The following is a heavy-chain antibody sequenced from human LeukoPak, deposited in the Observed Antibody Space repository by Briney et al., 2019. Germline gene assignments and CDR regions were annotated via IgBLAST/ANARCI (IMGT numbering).Heavy chain of an antibody. J-gene: IGHJ4*02. D-gene: IGHD3-16*01. Sequence: SSETLSLTCAVYGGSFSGYYWSWIRQPPGKGLEWIGETNHSGSTNYNPSLKSRVTISVDTSKNQFSLKLSSVTAADTAVYYCARTDYVWGSSLDYWGQGTLVTVSS. CDR2: TNHSGST. V-gene: IGHV4-34*01. CDR3: ARTDYVWGSSLDY. CDR1: GGSFSGYY.